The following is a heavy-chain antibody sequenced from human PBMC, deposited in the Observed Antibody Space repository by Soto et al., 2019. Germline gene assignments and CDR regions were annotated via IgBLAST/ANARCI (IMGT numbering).Heavy chain of an antibody. CDR3: ARTRFGAVAGT. J-gene: IGHJ5*02. CDR2: MNPNSGNT. CDR1: GYTFTSYD. D-gene: IGHD6-19*01. V-gene: IGHV1-8*01. Sequence: QVQLVQSGAEVKKPGASVKVSCKTSGYTFTSYDIHWVRQATGQGPEWMGWMNPNSGNTVYVQKFQGRITMTRNTSMSTAYMELSSLRPEDTAVYYCARTRFGAVAGTWGQGTLVTVSS.